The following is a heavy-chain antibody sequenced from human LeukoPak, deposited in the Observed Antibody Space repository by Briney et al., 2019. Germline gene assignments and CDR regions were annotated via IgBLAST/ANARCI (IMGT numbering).Heavy chain of an antibody. D-gene: IGHD3-22*01. V-gene: IGHV3-33*08. CDR3: ARGPGSDYYDSRGYVFDY. CDR2: IWYDGSNK. J-gene: IGHJ4*02. CDR1: GFTFSSYG. Sequence: GGSLRLSCAASGFTFSSYGMHWVRQAPGKGLEWVAVIWYDGSNKYYADSVKGRFTISRDNSKNTLYLQMNSLRAEDTAVYYCARGPGSDYYDSRGYVFDYWGQGTLVTVSS.